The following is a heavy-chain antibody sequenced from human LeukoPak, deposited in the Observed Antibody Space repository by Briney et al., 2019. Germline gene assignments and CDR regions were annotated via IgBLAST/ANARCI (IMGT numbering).Heavy chain of an antibody. D-gene: IGHD2-2*01. CDR1: GFTFRSYE. CDR2: ISGSGTTK. CDR3: ARGTAYHYYNMDV. Sequence: GGSLRLSCAASGFTFRSYEVNWVRQAPGKGLEWVSFISGSGTTKYYADSVKGRFTISRDNAKSSLYLRMISLRAEDAAVYYCARGTAYHYYNMDVWGQGTTVTVSS. V-gene: IGHV3-48*03. J-gene: IGHJ6*02.